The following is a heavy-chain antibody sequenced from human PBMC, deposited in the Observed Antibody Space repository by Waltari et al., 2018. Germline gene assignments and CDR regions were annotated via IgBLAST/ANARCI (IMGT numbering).Heavy chain of an antibody. V-gene: IGHV3-7*01. D-gene: IGHD6-6*01. CDR3: ATEPYSSSYYFDY. CDR2: IKQDGSEK. Sequence: EVQLVESGGGWVQPGGSLRLACAASGFTCSHYWMSWVRQAPGKGLEWVANIKQDGSEKYYVDSVKGRFTISRDNAKNSLYLQMNSLRAEDTAVYYCATEPYSSSYYFDYWGQGTLVTVSS. CDR1: GFTCSHYW. J-gene: IGHJ4*02.